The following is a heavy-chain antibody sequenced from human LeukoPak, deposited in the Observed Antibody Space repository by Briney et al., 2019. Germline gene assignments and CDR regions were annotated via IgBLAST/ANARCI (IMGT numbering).Heavy chain of an antibody. CDR2: IWYDGSNE. Sequence: GGSLRLSCAASGFTFSNYGMHWVRQAPGKGLEWVAVIWYDGSNESYGDSVKGRFTISRDNSKNTLYLQMNSLRAEDTAVYYCVRSSYGSSLHRYYFDYWGQGALVTVSS. CDR3: VRSSYGSSLHRYYFDY. D-gene: IGHD6-13*01. J-gene: IGHJ4*02. V-gene: IGHV3-33*01. CDR1: GFTFSNYG.